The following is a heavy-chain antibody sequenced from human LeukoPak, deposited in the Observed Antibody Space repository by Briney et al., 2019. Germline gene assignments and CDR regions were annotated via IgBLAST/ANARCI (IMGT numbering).Heavy chain of an antibody. CDR3: ATLADYPFDY. V-gene: IGHV3-30*03. Sequence: PGGSLRLSCAASGFTFSSYGMHWVRQAPGEGLEWVAVISYDGSNKYYADSVKGRFTISRDNSKNTQYLQMNSLRAEDTAVYYCATLADYPFDYWGQGTLVTVSS. D-gene: IGHD4-11*01. CDR2: ISYDGSNK. J-gene: IGHJ4*02. CDR1: GFTFSSYG.